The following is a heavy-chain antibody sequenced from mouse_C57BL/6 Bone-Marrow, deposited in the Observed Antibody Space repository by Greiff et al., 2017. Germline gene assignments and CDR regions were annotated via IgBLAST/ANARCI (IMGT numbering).Heavy chain of an antibody. CDR2: ISSGSSTI. CDR3: ARGFLLYFDY. D-gene: IGHD3-2*02. Sequence: EVKLMESGGGLVKPGGSLKLSCAAPGFTFSDYGMHWVRQAPEKGLELVAYISSGSSTIYYADTVKGRFTISRDNAKNTLFLQMTSLRSEDTAMYYCARGFLLYFDYGGQGTTLTVSS. J-gene: IGHJ2*01. CDR1: GFTFSDYG. V-gene: IGHV5-17*01.